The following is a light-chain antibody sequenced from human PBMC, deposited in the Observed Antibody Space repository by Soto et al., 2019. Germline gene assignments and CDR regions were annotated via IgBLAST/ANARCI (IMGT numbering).Light chain of an antibody. J-gene: IGKJ4*01. V-gene: IGKV1-5*03. CDR2: KAS. CDR3: QQYYSYPLT. CDR1: QSISSW. Sequence: DIRMTQSPSTLSASVGDRVTITCRASQSISSWLAWYQQKPGKAPKLLIYKASSLESGIPSRFSGSGSGTEFTLTISSLQPDDFATYYCQQYYSYPLTFGRGTKVEIK.